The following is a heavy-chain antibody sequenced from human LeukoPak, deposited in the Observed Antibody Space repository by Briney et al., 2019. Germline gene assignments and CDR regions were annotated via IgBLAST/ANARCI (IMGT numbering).Heavy chain of an antibody. J-gene: IGHJ5*02. CDR2: NYYSGST. D-gene: IGHD3-10*01. Sequence: SETLSLTCTVSGGSISSTRYYWGWIRQPPGKGLEWIGSNYYSGSTYYNPYLKSRVTMSVDRSKNQFSLKLRSVTAADRVFYARHGIYYGLGSSYGLPNWFDPWGQGTLVTVSS. V-gene: IGHV4-39*01. CDR1: GGSISSTRYY. CDR3: HGIYYGLGSSYGLPNWFDP.